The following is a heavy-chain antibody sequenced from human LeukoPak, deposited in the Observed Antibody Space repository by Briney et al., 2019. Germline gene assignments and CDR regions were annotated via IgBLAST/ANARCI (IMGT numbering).Heavy chain of an antibody. CDR3: ARVAAAGPFDS. V-gene: IGHV3-53*01. CDR2: IYSGGST. Sequence: GGSLRLSCAASGFTVSSNYMSWVRQAPGKGLEWVSIIYSGGSTYYADSVKGRFTISRDNSKNTLYPQMNSLRAEDTAVYYCARVAAAGPFDSWGQGTLVTVSS. J-gene: IGHJ5*01. CDR1: GFTVSSNY. D-gene: IGHD6-13*01.